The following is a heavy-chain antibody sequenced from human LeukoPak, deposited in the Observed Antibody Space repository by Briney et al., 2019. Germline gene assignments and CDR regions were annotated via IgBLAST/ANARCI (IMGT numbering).Heavy chain of an antibody. Sequence: SETLSLTCAVYGGSFSGYYWSWIRQPPGKGLEWIGEINHSGSTNYNPSLKSRVTISVDTSKNQFSLKLSSVTAADTAVYYCARGESPSRIMYSSSWYFGYWGRGTLVTVSS. D-gene: IGHD6-13*01. V-gene: IGHV4-34*01. J-gene: IGHJ4*02. CDR3: ARGESPSRIMYSSSWYFGY. CDR2: INHSGST. CDR1: GGSFSGYY.